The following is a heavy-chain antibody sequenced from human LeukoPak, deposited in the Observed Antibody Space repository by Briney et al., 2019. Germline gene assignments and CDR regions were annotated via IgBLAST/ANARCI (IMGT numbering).Heavy chain of an antibody. V-gene: IGHV1-46*01. D-gene: IGHD3-22*01. CDR3: ARLRALSYYDSSGDLYYFEY. Sequence: GASVKVSCKASGYTFTNYYMVWVRQAPGQGLEWMGRINPSGGSTSYAQKFQGRVTMTRDTSTSTVYMELSSLRSEDTAVYYCARLRALSYYDSSGDLYYFEYWGQGTLVTVSS. CDR1: GYTFTNYY. J-gene: IGHJ4*02. CDR2: INPSGGST.